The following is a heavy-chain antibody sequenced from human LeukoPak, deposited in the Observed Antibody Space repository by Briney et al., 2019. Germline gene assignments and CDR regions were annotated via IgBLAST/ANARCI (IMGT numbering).Heavy chain of an antibody. CDR2: IYYSGST. Sequence: SETLSLTCTVSGGSISSYYWSWIRQPPGKGLEWIGYIYYSGSTNYNPSLKSRVTISVDTSKNQFSLKLSSVTAADTAVYYCASGGWFPTPYYFDYWGQGTLVTVSS. V-gene: IGHV4-59*01. CDR1: GGSISSYY. J-gene: IGHJ4*02. D-gene: IGHD6-19*01. CDR3: ASGGWFPTPYYFDY.